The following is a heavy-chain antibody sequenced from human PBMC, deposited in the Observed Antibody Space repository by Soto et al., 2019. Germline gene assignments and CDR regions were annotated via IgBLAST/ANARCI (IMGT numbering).Heavy chain of an antibody. CDR1: GDSVSNSGYY. J-gene: IGHJ5*02. CDR2: VSFSGSQ. V-gene: IGHV4-39*01. Sequence: QLLLQESGPGLVKPSETLSLTCTVSGDSVSNSGYYWGWIRQSPGKRLEWIGSVSFSGSQDYNPSLRSRVTFSVDTSKTPISLKLRSVTAADTAVYYCARGSTWQGRDWFDPWGQGTLVTVSS. D-gene: IGHD6-13*01. CDR3: ARGSTWQGRDWFDP.